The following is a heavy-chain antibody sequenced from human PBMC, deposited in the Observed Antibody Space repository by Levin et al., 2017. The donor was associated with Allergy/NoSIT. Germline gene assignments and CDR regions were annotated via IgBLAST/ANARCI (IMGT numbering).Heavy chain of an antibody. CDR3: ARASFMVRGGGMDV. V-gene: IGHV3-30-3*01. D-gene: IGHD3-10*01. Sequence: GGSLRLSCAASGFTFSSYAMHWVRQAPGKGLEWVAVISYDGSNKYYADSVKGRFTISRDNSKNTLYLQMNSLRAEDTAVYYCARASFMVRGGGMDVWGQGTTVTVSS. CDR1: GFTFSSYA. CDR2: ISYDGSNK. J-gene: IGHJ6*02.